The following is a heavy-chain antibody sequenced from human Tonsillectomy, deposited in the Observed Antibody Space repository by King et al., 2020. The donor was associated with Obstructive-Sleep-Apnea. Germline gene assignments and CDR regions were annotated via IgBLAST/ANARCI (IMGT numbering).Heavy chain of an antibody. Sequence: LQLQESGPGLVKPSETLSLTCTVSGGSISSSSYYWGWIRQPPGKGLEWIGNIYYSGTTYYNPSLKSRGTISVDTSTNQFSLKLTSLTAADTAVYYCARGVYYGSGSYRSAFDIWGQGTMVTVSS. J-gene: IGHJ3*02. D-gene: IGHD3-10*01. V-gene: IGHV4-39*07. CDR3: ARGVYYGSGSYRSAFDI. CDR2: IYYSGTT. CDR1: GGSISSSSYY.